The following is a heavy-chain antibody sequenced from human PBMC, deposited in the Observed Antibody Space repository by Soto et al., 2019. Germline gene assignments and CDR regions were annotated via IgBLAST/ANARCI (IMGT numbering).Heavy chain of an antibody. CDR1: GYTFTNYG. J-gene: IGHJ3*01. V-gene: IGHV1-18*01. CDR2: ISAYNDNT. D-gene: IGHD3-22*01. CDR3: ARESTVVEISSGYCDAFDF. Sequence: QVQLVQSGAEVKKPGASVKVSCKASGYTFTNYGISWVRQAPGQGLEWMGWISAYNDNTNYAQKFQGRVTMTTDTSTSTAYMELGSLRSDDTGVYYCARESTVVEISSGYCDAFDFWGRGTMVTVSS.